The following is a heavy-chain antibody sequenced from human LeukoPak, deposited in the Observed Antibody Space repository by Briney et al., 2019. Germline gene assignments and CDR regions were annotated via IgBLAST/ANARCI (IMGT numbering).Heavy chain of an antibody. CDR1: GFTFTSYS. Sequence: GGSLRLSCAASGFTFTSYSMNWVRQAPGKGLEWVSSISGSSSFINYADSVKGRFTISRDNAKNSLYLQMNSLRAEDTAVYYCARNLGPADYWGQGTLVTVSS. V-gene: IGHV3-21*01. J-gene: IGHJ4*02. CDR3: ARNLGPADY. CDR2: ISGSSSFI. D-gene: IGHD3-16*01.